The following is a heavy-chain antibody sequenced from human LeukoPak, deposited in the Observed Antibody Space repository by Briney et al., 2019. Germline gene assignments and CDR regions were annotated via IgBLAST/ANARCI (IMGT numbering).Heavy chain of an antibody. Sequence: GRSLRLSCAASGFTFRSYGMHWVRQAPGKGLEWVALISDDGSNINYADSVKGRFTISRDSSKNTLSLQMSSLRVEDTAVYYCARDNKRFSCDYWGQGTLVTVSS. CDR3: ARDNKRFSCDY. D-gene: IGHD2/OR15-2a*01. CDR1: GFTFRSYG. J-gene: IGHJ4*02. V-gene: IGHV3-30*03. CDR2: ISDDGSNI.